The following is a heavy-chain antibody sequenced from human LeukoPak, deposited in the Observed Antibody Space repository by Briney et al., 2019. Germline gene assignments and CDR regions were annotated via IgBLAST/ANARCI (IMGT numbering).Heavy chain of an antibody. CDR2: IKQDGSEQ. CDR1: GFTFSHYW. V-gene: IGHV3-7*01. J-gene: IGHJ4*02. D-gene: IGHD2-2*01. Sequence: GGSLRLSCSASGFTFSHYWMTWVRQAPGKGLEWVANIKQDGSEQYYVDSVKGRFTISRDNAKNSLYLQMNSLRVEDTAVYYCARDRCSSTSCFYDYWGQGTLVTVSS. CDR3: ARDRCSSTSCFYDY.